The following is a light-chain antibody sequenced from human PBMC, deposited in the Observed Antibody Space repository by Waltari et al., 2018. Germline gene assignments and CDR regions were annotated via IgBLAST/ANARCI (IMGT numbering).Light chain of an antibody. CDR3: QQFLNYPYT. J-gene: IGKJ2*01. CDR1: QSLSRW. Sequence: DIQLTQSPSSLSASVGDRVTITCRASQSLSRWLAWYQHQPGKGPRRLISEASTLESGVPSRFSGSGAESEFTLTISSLQPGDFATYYCQQFLNYPYTFGQGTKVEI. V-gene: IGKV1-5*03. CDR2: EAS.